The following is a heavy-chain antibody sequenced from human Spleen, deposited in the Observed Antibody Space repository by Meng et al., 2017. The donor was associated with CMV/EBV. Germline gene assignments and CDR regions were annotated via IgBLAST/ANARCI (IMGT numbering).Heavy chain of an antibody. D-gene: IGHD3-3*01. CDR2: IKPSGGST. CDR3: ARSQEYYDFWSGYYVY. V-gene: IGHV1-46*01. J-gene: IGHJ4*02. CDR1: GYTFTRYY. Sequence: ASVKVSCKASGYTFTRYYMHWVRQAPGQGLEWMGIIKPSGGSTRYAQKFQGRVTMTRDTSISTAYMELSRLRSDDTAVYYCARSQEYYDFWSGYYVYWGQGTLVTVSS.